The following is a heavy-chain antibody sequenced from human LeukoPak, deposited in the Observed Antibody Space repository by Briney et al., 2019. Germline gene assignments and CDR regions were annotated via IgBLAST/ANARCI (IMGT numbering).Heavy chain of an antibody. V-gene: IGHV4-4*02. J-gene: IGHJ4*02. Sequence: PSGTLSLTCAVSGGSISSSNWSSWVRQPPGKGLEWIGEIYHSGSTNYNPSLKSRVTISVDKSKNQFSLKLSSVTAADTAVYYCARDLAAAPRAFDYWGQGTLVTVSS. CDR2: IYHSGST. CDR3: ARDLAAAPRAFDY. CDR1: GGSISSSNW. D-gene: IGHD6-13*01.